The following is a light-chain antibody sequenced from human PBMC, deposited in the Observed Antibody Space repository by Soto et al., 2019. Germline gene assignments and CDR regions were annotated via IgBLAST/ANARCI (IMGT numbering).Light chain of an antibody. V-gene: IGKV3-20*01. CDR1: QSVDSTC. CDR2: GAS. Sequence: EIVLTQSPGSLSLSPGQRATLSCRPSQSVDSTCFAWYQKKPGQAPRLLIYGASKRDTGVPDRFSGSGSGTDFTLTISRLELEDLAEYYCQQYMSSVTFGQGTKVEI. J-gene: IGKJ1*01. CDR3: QQYMSSVT.